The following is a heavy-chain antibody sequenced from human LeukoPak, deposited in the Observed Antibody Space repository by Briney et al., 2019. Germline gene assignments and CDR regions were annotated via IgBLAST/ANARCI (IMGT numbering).Heavy chain of an antibody. Sequence: PGGSLRLSCAASGFTFSSYAMHWVRQAPGKGLEWVALISYDGGNKYYADSVKGRFTISRDNSKNTLYLQMSSRRAEDTAVYYCASRRIGGGLYSGYDHDYWGQGTLVTVSS. V-gene: IGHV3-30-3*01. CDR2: ISYDGGNK. D-gene: IGHD5-12*01. CDR3: ASRRIGGGLYSGYDHDY. J-gene: IGHJ4*02. CDR1: GFTFSSYA.